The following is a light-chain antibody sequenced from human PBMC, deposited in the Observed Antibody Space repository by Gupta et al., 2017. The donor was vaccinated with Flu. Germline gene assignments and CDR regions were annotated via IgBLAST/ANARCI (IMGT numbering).Light chain of an antibody. CDR2: DDT. V-gene: IGLV6-57*03. CDR3: QSLDCSDRTWV. CDR1: SSSNDDSV. Sequence: TSSCTRNSSSNDDSVVQWYQQRPGRGPTSVIIDDTQRPSGDAERFSASIYSSSNAAALTITRLKREDEADDYCQSLDCSDRTWVFGGGTKVTVL. J-gene: IGLJ3*02.